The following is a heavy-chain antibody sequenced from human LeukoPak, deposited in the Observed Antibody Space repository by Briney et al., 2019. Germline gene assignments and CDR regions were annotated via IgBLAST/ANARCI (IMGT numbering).Heavy chain of an antibody. CDR3: ARVYCGGDCYLAPIGYYYGMDV. D-gene: IGHD2-21*02. CDR2: IIPIFGTA. Sequence: SVKVSCKASGGTFSSYAISWVRQAPGEGLEWMGGIIPIFGTATYAQKFQGRVTITAHESTSTAYMELSSLRSEDTAVYYCARVYCGGDCYLAPIGYYYGMDVWGQGTTVIVSS. V-gene: IGHV1-69*13. CDR1: GGTFSSYA. J-gene: IGHJ6*02.